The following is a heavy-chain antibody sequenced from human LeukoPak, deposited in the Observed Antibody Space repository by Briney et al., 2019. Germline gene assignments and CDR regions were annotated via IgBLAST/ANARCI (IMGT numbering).Heavy chain of an antibody. CDR2: ISYDGSNK. Sequence: PGGSLRLSCAASRFIFSSYGMHWVRQAPGKGLEWVAVISYDGSNKYYVDSVKGRFTISRDNSKNTLYLQMNSLRAEDTAVYYCASGSPSEYSPFNYWGQGTLVTVSS. CDR1: RFIFSSYG. D-gene: IGHD2-15*01. J-gene: IGHJ4*02. CDR3: ASGSPSEYSPFNY. V-gene: IGHV3-30-3*01.